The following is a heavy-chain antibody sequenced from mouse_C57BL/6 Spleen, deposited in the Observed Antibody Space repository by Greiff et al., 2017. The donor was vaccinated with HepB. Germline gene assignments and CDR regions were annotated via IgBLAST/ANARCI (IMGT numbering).Heavy chain of an antibody. V-gene: IGHV1-81*01. D-gene: IGHD4-1*01. CDR2: IYPRSGNT. CDR1: GYTFTSYG. CDR3: ARATGTVPAWFAY. J-gene: IGHJ3*01. Sequence: QVQLQQSGAELARPGASVKLSCKASGYTFTSYGISWVKQRTGQGLEWIGEIYPRSGNTYYNEKFKGKATLTADKSSSTAYMELRSLTSEDSAVYFCARATGTVPAWFAYWGQGTLVTVSA.